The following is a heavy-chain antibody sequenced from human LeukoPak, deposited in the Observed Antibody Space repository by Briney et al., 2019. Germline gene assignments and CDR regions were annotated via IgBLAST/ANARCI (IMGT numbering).Heavy chain of an antibody. D-gene: IGHD6-13*01. CDR1: GFTFSSYG. CDR3: AKDLGSSWSGDY. V-gene: IGHV3-30*18. CDR2: ISYDGSNK. J-gene: IGHJ4*02. Sequence: GGSLRLSCAASGFTFSSYGMHWVRQAPGKGLEWVAVISYDGSNKYYADSVKGRFTISRDNSKNTLYLQMSSLRAEDTAVYYCAKDLGSSWSGDYWGQGTLVTVSS.